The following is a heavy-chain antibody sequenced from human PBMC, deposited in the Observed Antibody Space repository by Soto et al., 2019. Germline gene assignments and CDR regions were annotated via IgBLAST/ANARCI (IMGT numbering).Heavy chain of an antibody. CDR1: GYPVTAYY. Sequence: QLHLVQSGAVVKKPGASVTVSCSASGYPVTAYYMHWVRQAPGRGLEWMGGINPATGAAKYTQTFQGRVPLTRDPAPRTVFMELGGLTTEDTAVFYCARGGGVGVAGSAAFDMWGQGTLVTVSS. CDR3: ARGGGVGVAGSAAFDM. D-gene: IGHD3-3*01. V-gene: IGHV1-2*02. J-gene: IGHJ3*02. CDR2: INPATGAA.